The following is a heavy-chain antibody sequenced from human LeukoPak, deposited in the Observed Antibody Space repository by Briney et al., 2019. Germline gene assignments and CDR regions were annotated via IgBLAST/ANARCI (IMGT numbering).Heavy chain of an antibody. CDR2: IYYSGST. CDR3: ATAGEGPYYFDY. Sequence: SETLSLTCTVSGGSISSYYWSWIRQPPGKGLEWIGYIYYSGSTNYNPSLKSRVTISVDTSKNQFSLKLSSATAADTAVYYCATAGEGPYYFDYWGQGTLVTVSS. CDR1: GGSISSYY. V-gene: IGHV4-59*01. D-gene: IGHD7-27*01. J-gene: IGHJ4*02.